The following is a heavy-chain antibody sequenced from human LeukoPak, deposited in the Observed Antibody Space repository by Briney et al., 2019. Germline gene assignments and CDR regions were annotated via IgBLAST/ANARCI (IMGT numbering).Heavy chain of an antibody. Sequence: QAGGSLRLSCAASGFTFSSYAMSWVRQAPGKGLEWVSAISGSGGSTYYADSVKGRFTISRDNSKNTLNLQMNSLRAEDTAVYYCAKGTRTGYIYGYFDYWGQGTLVTVSS. CDR1: GFTFSSYA. CDR3: AKGTRTGYIYGYFDY. V-gene: IGHV3-23*01. J-gene: IGHJ4*02. CDR2: ISGSGGST. D-gene: IGHD5-18*01.